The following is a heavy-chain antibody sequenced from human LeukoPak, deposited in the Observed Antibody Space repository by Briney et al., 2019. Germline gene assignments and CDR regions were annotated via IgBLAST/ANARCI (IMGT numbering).Heavy chain of an antibody. J-gene: IGHJ6*02. V-gene: IGHV1-46*01. CDR1: GYTFTSYY. Sequence: ASVKVSCKASGYTFTSYYMHWVRQAPGQGLEWMGIINPSGGSTSYAQKFQGRVTMTRDTSTSTVYMELSSLRSEDTAEYYCARESSSTLYGMDVWGQGTTVTVSS. CDR3: ARESSSTLYGMDV. CDR2: INPSGGST. D-gene: IGHD2-2*01.